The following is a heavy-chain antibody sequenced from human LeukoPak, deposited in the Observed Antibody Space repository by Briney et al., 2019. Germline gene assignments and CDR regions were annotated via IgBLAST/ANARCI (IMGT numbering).Heavy chain of an antibody. Sequence: ASVKVSCKASGYTFTGYYMHWVRQAPGQGLERMGWINPNSGGTNYAQKFQGRVTMTRDTSISKAYMELSRLRSDDTAVYYCARGLSDYGDANPDYWGQGTLVTVSS. V-gene: IGHV1-2*02. D-gene: IGHD4-17*01. CDR1: GYTFTGYY. CDR2: INPNSGGT. CDR3: ARGLSDYGDANPDY. J-gene: IGHJ4*02.